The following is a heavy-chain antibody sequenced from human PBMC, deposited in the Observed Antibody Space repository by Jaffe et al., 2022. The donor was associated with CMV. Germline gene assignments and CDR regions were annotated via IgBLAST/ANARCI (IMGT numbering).Heavy chain of an antibody. D-gene: IGHD3-10*01. CDR2: ISITGDAI. V-gene: IGHV3-48*02. CDR3: VKDGGSRTYSSFEY. CDR1: GFTFNSYS. J-gene: IGHJ4*02. Sequence: EVQLVESGGGVVQPGGSLRLSCAASGFTFNSYSMVWVRQAPGKGLEWISYISITGDAIYYADSVKGRFTISRDNAKNSVFLQMDSLRDEDTAVYYCVKDGGSRTYSSFEYWGQGALVSVSS.